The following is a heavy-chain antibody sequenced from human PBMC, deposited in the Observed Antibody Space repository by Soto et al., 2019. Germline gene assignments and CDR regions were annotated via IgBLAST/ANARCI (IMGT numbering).Heavy chain of an antibody. CDR1: GFIFSDYW. CDR2: IKTDGSEK. CDR3: ASSMGRGGNDY. D-gene: IGHD3-10*01. Sequence: EVQLVESGGGLVQPGGSLRLSCAASGFIFSDYWMSWVRQAPGKGLECVANIKTDGSEKYYVDPVKGRFTISRDNAKNPLSLQMNSLRAEDTVVYYCASSMGRGGNDYWGQGTLVAVSS. V-gene: IGHV3-7*05. J-gene: IGHJ4*02.